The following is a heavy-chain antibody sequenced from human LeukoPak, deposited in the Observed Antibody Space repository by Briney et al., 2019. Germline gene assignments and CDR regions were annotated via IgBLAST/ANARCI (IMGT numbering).Heavy chain of an antibody. J-gene: IGHJ4*02. CDR3: ARDRGDCSSTSCYVNY. V-gene: IGHV3-21*01. CDR1: GFTFSSYS. CDR2: INSSSSYI. D-gene: IGHD2-2*01. Sequence: GGSLRLSCAASGFTFSSYSMNWVRQAPGKGLEWVSSINSSSSYIYYAGSVKGRFTISRDNAKNSLYLQMNSLRAEDTAVYYCARDRGDCSSTSCYVNYWGQGTLVTVSS.